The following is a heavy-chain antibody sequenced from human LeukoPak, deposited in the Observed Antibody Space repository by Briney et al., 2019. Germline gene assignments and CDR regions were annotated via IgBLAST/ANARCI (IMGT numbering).Heavy chain of an antibody. D-gene: IGHD3/OR15-3a*01. CDR2: IYYTGNT. CDR1: GVSISSSNSY. Sequence: SETLTLTCTVSGVSISSSNSYWGWIRQPPGKGLEWIGSIYYTGNTYYNASLKSQVSISIDTSKNQFSLKLTSVTAADTSVYYCARQTGSGLFILPGGQGTLVTVSS. V-gene: IGHV4-39*01. J-gene: IGHJ4*02. CDR3: ARQTGSGLFILP.